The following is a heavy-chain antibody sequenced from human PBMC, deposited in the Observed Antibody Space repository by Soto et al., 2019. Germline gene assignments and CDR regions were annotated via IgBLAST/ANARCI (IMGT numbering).Heavy chain of an antibody. J-gene: IGHJ4*02. D-gene: IGHD6-19*01. Sequence: QVPLQQWGAGLLKPSETLSLTCAVYGGSFSGYYWSWIRQPPGKGLEWIGEINHSGSTNYNPSLKSRVTISVDTSKNQFSLKLSSVTAADTAVYYCARAKQWLVPGVDYWGQGTLVTVSS. CDR3: ARAKQWLVPGVDY. V-gene: IGHV4-34*01. CDR2: INHSGST. CDR1: GGSFSGYY.